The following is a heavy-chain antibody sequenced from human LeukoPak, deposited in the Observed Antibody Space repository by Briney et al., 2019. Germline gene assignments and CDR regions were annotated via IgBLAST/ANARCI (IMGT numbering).Heavy chain of an antibody. D-gene: IGHD2-15*01. J-gene: IGHJ4*02. Sequence: SGGSLRLSCAASGFTFDDYGMSWVRLAPGKGLEWVSGINWNGGSTGYADSVKGRFTISRDNAKNSLYLQMNSLRAEDTALYYCARHGYCSGGSCYSFGYWGKGTLVTVSS. V-gene: IGHV3-20*04. CDR3: ARHGYCSGGSCYSFGY. CDR2: INWNGGST. CDR1: GFTFDDYG.